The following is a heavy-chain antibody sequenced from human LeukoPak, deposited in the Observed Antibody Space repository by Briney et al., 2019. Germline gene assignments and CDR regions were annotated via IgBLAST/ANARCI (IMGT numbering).Heavy chain of an antibody. Sequence: PGGSLRLSCAASGFSFSSYWMHWVRQAPGKGLVSISPISSDGRSKNYADSVKGRFTISRDNAKNTLYLQMNSLRAEDTAVYYCARVLKGYGAGSHYYMDVWGKGTTVTVSS. J-gene: IGHJ6*03. D-gene: IGHD3-10*01. CDR1: GFSFSSYW. CDR2: ISSDGRSK. V-gene: IGHV3-74*01. CDR3: ARVLKGYGAGSHYYMDV.